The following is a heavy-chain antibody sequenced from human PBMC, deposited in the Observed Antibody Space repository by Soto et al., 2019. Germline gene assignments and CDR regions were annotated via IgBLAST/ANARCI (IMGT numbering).Heavy chain of an antibody. J-gene: IGHJ2*01. D-gene: IGHD3-16*02. CDR2: IYYIGTS. V-gene: IGHV4-31*03. CDR1: GASISSGGYY. Sequence: QVQLQESGPGLVKPSQTLSLTCTVSGASISSGGYYWVWIRQHPGKGLEWIGFIYYIGTSYYNPSLESRITLAVDTSKNHFSLNLPSVTAADPAVYYSVRVLLVVLSDRYYWYVDLWGRGTLVTVSS. CDR3: VRVLLVVLSDRYYWYVDL.